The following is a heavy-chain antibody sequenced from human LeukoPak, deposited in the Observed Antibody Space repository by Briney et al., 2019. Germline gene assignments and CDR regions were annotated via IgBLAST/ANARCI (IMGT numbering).Heavy chain of an antibody. CDR2: INHSGST. CDR3: ARGGVGYYYDSSGYRAGYFQH. D-gene: IGHD3-22*01. J-gene: IGHJ1*01. CDR1: GGSFSGYY. Sequence: SETLSLTGAVYGGSFSGYYWSWIRQPPGKGLEWIGEINHSGSTNYNPSLKSRVTISVDTSKNQFSLKLSSVTAADTAVYYCARGGVGYYYDSSGYRAGYFQHWGQGTLVTVSS. V-gene: IGHV4-34*01.